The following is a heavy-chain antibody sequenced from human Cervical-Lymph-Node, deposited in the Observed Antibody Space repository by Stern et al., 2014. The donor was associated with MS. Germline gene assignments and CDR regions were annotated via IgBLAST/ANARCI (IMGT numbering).Heavy chain of an antibody. D-gene: IGHD5-18*01. J-gene: IGHJ5*01. CDR2: INGDGTTT. Sequence: EVQLVESGGGLVEPGGSLRLSCAASGFTFSSYWMHWVRQAPGKGLVWVARINGDGTTTNYADSVKGRFTISRDNAKNTLYLQMNSLRAEDTAVFYCARAGRGYIYGQFDPWGQGTLVTVSS. CDR1: GFTFSSYW. V-gene: IGHV3-74*02. CDR3: ARAGRGYIYGQFDP.